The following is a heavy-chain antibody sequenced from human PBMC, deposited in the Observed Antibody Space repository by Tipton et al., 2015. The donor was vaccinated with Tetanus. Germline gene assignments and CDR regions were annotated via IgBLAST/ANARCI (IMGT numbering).Heavy chain of an antibody. CDR1: GSTSESHY. Sequence: GSLRLSCAASGSTSESHYMHWVRQTPGKGLVWISRINPDGRRTNYADSVKGRFTISRDHAKNTVYLQMNSLRAEDTAVYFCARRSLTNYGLDVWGQGTPVTVSS. D-gene: IGHD1-1*01. V-gene: IGHV3-74*01. CDR3: ARRSLTNYGLDV. J-gene: IGHJ6*02. CDR2: INPDGRRT.